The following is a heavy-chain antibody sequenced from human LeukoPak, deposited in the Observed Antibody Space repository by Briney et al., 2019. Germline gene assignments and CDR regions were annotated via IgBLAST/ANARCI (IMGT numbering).Heavy chain of an antibody. J-gene: IGHJ4*02. CDR2: TGVSGS. Sequence: PGGSLRLSCAASGFTFSSSAMTWVRQVLGKGLEWVSTTGVSGSYYADSVKGRFTISGDNSKNTLYLQMDSLSAEDTAVYYCAKEEGWGVNVFDYWGQGALVTVSS. D-gene: IGHD3-10*01. CDR3: AKEEGWGVNVFDY. CDR1: GFTFSSSA. V-gene: IGHV3-23*01.